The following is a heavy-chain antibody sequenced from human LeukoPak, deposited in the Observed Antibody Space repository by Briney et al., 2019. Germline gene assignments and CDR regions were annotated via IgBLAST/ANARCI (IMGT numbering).Heavy chain of an antibody. CDR3: ARGEFTRDGYNWMGGYFDY. CDR2: INPISGGT. V-gene: IGHV1-2*02. Sequence: ASVKVSCKASGYTFIGYYIHWVRQAPGQGLEWMGWINPISGGTYYAQKFQGRVTMTRDTSISTAYMDLSSLRSDDTAVYFCARGEFTRDGYNWMGGYFDYWGQGTLVSVSS. D-gene: IGHD5-12*01. J-gene: IGHJ4*02. CDR1: GYTFIGYY.